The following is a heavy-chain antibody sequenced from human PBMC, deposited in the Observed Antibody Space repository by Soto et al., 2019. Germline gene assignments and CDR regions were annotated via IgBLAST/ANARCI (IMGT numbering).Heavy chain of an antibody. D-gene: IGHD2-2*01. Sequence: SVKVSCKASGGTFSSYAISWVRQAPGQGLEWMGGIIPIFGTANYAQKFQGRVTITADESTSTAYMELSSLRSEDTAVYYCARDERPAPYYYYGMDVWGQGTTVTVSS. CDR2: IIPIFGTA. V-gene: IGHV1-69*13. CDR1: GGTFSSYA. J-gene: IGHJ6*02. CDR3: ARDERPAPYYYYGMDV.